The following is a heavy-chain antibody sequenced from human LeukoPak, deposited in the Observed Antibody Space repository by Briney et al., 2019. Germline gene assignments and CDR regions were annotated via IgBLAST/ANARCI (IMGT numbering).Heavy chain of an antibody. V-gene: IGHV4-38-2*01. CDR2: IYHSGST. CDR1: GYSISSGYY. J-gene: IGHJ4*02. Sequence: SETLSLTCAVSGYSISSGYYWGWIRQPPGKGLEWIGSIYHSGSTYYNPSLKSRVTISVDTSKNQFSLKLSSVTAADTAVYYCARGSYGSGSYHAPFDYWGQGTLVTVSS. D-gene: IGHD3-10*01. CDR3: ARGSYGSGSYHAPFDY.